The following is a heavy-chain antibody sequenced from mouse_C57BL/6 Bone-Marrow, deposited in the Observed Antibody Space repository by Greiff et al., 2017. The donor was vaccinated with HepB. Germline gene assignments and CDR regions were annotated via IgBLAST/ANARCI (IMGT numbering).Heavy chain of an antibody. CDR2: ISYDGSN. V-gene: IGHV3-6*01. J-gene: IGHJ2*01. CDR3: AGYGNCFDY. D-gene: IGHD2-1*01. CDR1: GYSITSGYY. Sequence: ESGPGLVKPSQSLSLTCSVTGYSITSGYYWNWIRQFPGNKLEWMGYISYDGSNNYNPSLKNRISITRDTSKNQFFLKLNSVTTEDTATYYCAGYGNCFDYWGQGTTLTVSS.